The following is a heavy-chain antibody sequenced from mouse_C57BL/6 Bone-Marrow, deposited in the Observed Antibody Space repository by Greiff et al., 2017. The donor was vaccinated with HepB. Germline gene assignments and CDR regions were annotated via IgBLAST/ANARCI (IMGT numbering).Heavy chain of an antibody. CDR3: AREDAGYAMDY. V-gene: IGHV1-59*01. CDR1: GYTFTSYW. CDR2: IDPSDSYT. J-gene: IGHJ4*01. Sequence: VQLQQSGAELVRPGTSVKLSCKASGYTFTSYWMHWVKQRPGQGLEWIGVIDPSDSYTNYNQKFKGKATLTVDTSSSTAYMQLSSLTSEDSAVYYCAREDAGYAMDYWGQGTSVTVSS.